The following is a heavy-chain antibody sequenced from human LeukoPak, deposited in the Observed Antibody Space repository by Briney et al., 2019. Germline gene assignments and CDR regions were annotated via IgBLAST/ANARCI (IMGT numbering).Heavy chain of an antibody. CDR3: ARGVRIRLYQH. D-gene: IGHD3-10*01. J-gene: IGHJ1*01. CDR2: ISSSGDII. CDR1: GFTFSSYE. V-gene: IGHV3-48*03. Sequence: SGGSLRLSCAASGFTFSSYEMNWVRRAPGKGLEWVSYISSSGDIIYYADSVKGRFTISRDSAKNSLYLQMNSLRAEDTAVYYCARGVRIRLYQHWGQGTLVTVSS.